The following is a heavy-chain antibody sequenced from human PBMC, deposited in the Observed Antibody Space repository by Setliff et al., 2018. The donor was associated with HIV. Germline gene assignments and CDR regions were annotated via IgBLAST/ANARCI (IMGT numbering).Heavy chain of an antibody. Sequence: LRLSCAASDFSLSSFTRHTMNWVRLVPGKGLEWVSSIGSDGDYIYYADSVRGRFTISRDNAKNSLYLQMNSLNADDSAIYFCAREYESLSRFDHWGQGTLVTVSS. CDR2: IGSDGDYI. V-gene: IGHV3-21*01. CDR1: DFSLSSFTRHT. J-gene: IGHJ4*02. CDR3: AREYESLSRFDH. D-gene: IGHD3-16*01.